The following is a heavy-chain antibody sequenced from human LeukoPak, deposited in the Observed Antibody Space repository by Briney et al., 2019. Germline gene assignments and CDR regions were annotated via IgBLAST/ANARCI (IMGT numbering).Heavy chain of an antibody. CDR1: GYTLASIS. D-gene: IGHD3-10*01. J-gene: IGHJ4*02. CDR2: TSDSGYTT. Sequence: CLSLACAAAGYTLASISISWVRPAPGGWLGWISATSDSGYTTYYADSVKGRFTISRDNSKNTLFLQMNSLRAEDTAVYYCARGGINWFGSDCWGQGSLVTVSS. V-gene: IGHV3-23*01. CDR3: ARGGINWFGSDC.